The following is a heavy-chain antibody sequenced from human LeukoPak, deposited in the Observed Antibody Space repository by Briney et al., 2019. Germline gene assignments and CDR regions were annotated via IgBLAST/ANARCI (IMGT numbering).Heavy chain of an antibody. CDR2: ISGSGAKT. V-gene: IGHV3-23*01. D-gene: IGHD4-17*01. CDR3: AKDHGDWSFDY. Sequence: GGSLRLSCAASGFTFSSYGLSWVRLAPGRGLEWVSAISGSGAKTYYADSVKGRFTISRDNSKNTLYLQMTSLRAADTAVYYCAKDHGDWSFDYWGQGTLVTVSS. J-gene: IGHJ4*02. CDR1: GFTFSSYG.